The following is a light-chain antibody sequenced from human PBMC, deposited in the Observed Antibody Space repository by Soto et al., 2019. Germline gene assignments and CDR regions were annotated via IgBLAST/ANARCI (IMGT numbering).Light chain of an antibody. CDR3: CLYAVTFYV. Sequence: QSVLTQPASVSGSPGQSITISCTGTSSDVGTYNLVSWYQQYPGKAPKLMIFEDTKRPSGVSNRFSGSKSGNTASLTISGLQDDDEADYYCCLYAVTFYVFGTGTKVTVL. J-gene: IGLJ1*01. CDR1: SSDVGTYNL. CDR2: EDT. V-gene: IGLV2-23*01.